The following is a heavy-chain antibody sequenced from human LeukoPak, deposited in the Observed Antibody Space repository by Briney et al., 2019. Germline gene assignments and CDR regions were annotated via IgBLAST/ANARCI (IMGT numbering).Heavy chain of an antibody. CDR3: ARDSFDCTNGVCYKFMDY. D-gene: IGHD2-8*01. CDR1: GFTFSSYA. Sequence: GGSLRLSRAASGFTFSSYAMSWVRQAPGKGLVWVSRIRTDGLETSYADSVKGRFTVSRDNAKNTLYLQMNSLRAEDTAVYYCARDSFDCTNGVCYKFMDYWGQGTLVTVSS. J-gene: IGHJ4*02. V-gene: IGHV3-74*01. CDR2: IRTDGLET.